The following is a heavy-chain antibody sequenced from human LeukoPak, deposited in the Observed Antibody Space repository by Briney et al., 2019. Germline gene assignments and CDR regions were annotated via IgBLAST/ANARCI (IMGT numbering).Heavy chain of an antibody. J-gene: IGHJ6*03. Sequence: SETLSLTCTVSGGSISSYYWSWIRQPPGRGLEWIGYIYYSGSTNYNPSLKSRVTISVDTSKNQFSLKLSSVTAADTAVYYCARLVRQLVQGYYYYMDVWGKGTTVTVSS. CDR3: ARLVRQLVQGYYYYMDV. CDR2: IYYSGST. CDR1: GGSISSYY. V-gene: IGHV4-59*12. D-gene: IGHD6-6*01.